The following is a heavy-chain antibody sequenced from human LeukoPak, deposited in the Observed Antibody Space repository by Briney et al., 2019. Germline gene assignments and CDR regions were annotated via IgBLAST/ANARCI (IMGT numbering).Heavy chain of an antibody. D-gene: IGHD3-10*01. Sequence: SETLSLTCTVSGGSISSYYWSWIRQPPGKGLEWIGYIYYSGSTNYNPSLKSRVTISVDTSKNQFSLKLSSVTAADTAVYYCARAAYNYYGSENWFDPWAREPWSPSPQ. J-gene: IGHJ5*02. V-gene: IGHV4-59*01. CDR3: ARAAYNYYGSENWFDP. CDR1: GGSISSYY. CDR2: IYYSGST.